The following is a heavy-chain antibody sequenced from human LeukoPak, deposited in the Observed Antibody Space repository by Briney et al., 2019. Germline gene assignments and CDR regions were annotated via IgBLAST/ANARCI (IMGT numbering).Heavy chain of an antibody. Sequence: GGSLRLSCAVSGFTFNNYGMNWVRQAPGKGLEWVSHISSSSSIIYYADSVKGRFTISRDNAKNSLYLQMDSLRAEDTAVYYCAGEGSGWLPNYWGQGTLVTVSS. CDR3: AGEGSGWLPNY. J-gene: IGHJ4*02. V-gene: IGHV3-48*04. CDR2: ISSSSSII. D-gene: IGHD6-19*01. CDR1: GFTFNNYG.